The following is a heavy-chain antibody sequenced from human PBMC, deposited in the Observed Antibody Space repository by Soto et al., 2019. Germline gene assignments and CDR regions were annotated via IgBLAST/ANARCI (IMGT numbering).Heavy chain of an antibody. CDR2: ISAYNGNT. CDR1: GYTFTSDG. V-gene: IGHV1-18*01. Sequence: ASVKVSCKASGYTFTSDGISWVRQAPGQGLEWMGWISAYNGNTNYAQKLQGRVTMTTDTSTSTAYMELRSLRSDDTAVYYCAKEIKGLRVGELRGGHLFRPWGPGTL. CDR3: AKEIKGLRVGELRGGHLFRP. D-gene: IGHD3-16*01. J-gene: IGHJ5*02.